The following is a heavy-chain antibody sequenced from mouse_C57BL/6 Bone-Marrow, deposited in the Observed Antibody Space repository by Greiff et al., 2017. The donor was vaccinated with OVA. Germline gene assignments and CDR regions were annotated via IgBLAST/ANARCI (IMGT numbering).Heavy chain of an antibody. CDR1: GYTFTDYN. V-gene: IGHV1-18*01. D-gene: IGHD6-1*01. CDR3: ASSHSWFAY. J-gene: IGHJ3*01. Sequence: VQLKESGPELVKPGASVKIPCKASGYTFTDYNMDWVKQSHGKSLEWIGDINPNNGGTIYNQKFKGKATLTVDKSSSTAYMELRSLTSEDTAVYYCASSHSWFAYWGQGTLVTVSA. CDR2: INPNNGGT.